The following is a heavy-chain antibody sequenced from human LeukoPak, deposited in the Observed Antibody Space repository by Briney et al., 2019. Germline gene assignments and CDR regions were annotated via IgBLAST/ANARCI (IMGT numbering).Heavy chain of an antibody. V-gene: IGHV4-59*02. CDR2: VFDSGST. D-gene: IGHD6-13*01. Sequence: SETLSLTCTVSGXSVSNYWWSWIRQPPGKGQEWIGYVFDSGSTNYNPSLKSRVTISVDTSKKQFSLKVSSVTAADTAVYYCARGYSSSWNYLDYWGQGTLVTVSS. CDR1: GXSVSNYW. J-gene: IGHJ4*02. CDR3: ARGYSSSWNYLDY.